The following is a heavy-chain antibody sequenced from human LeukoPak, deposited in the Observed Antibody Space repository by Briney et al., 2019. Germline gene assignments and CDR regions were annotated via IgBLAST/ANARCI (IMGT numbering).Heavy chain of an antibody. Sequence: PSETLSLTCTVSGGSISSSSYYWGWIRQPPGKGLEWIGSIYYSGSTYYNPSLKSRVTISVDTSKNQFSLKLSSVTAADTAVYYCARLPHYGGNSHGYYYYYMDVWGKGTTVTVSS. CDR1: GGSISSSSYY. V-gene: IGHV4-39*07. CDR2: IYYSGST. J-gene: IGHJ6*03. D-gene: IGHD4-23*01. CDR3: ARLPHYGGNSHGYYYYYMDV.